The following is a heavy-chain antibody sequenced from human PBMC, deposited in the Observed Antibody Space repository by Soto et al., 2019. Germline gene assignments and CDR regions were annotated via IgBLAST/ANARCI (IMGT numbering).Heavy chain of an antibody. Sequence: ASVKVSCKASGYTFTGYYMHWVRQPPGQGLEWMGWINPNSGGTNYAQKFQGWVTMTRDTSISTAYMELSRLRSDDTAVYYCAKVIMLAPYDFWMFYYMSPFDPWGQGTLGTVSS. CDR3: AKVIMLAPYDFWMFYYMSPFDP. J-gene: IGHJ5*02. V-gene: IGHV1-2*04. CDR2: INPNSGGT. CDR1: GYTFTGYY. D-gene: IGHD3-3*01.